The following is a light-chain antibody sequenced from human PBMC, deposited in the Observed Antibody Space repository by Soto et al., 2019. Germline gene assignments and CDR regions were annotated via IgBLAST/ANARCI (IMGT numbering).Light chain of an antibody. Sequence: LTQPASVSGSPVQSITISCTGYSSDIGGYNYVSWYQQHPVKAPKLMIYDVSNRPSGVSYRFSGSKSGNTASLTISGLQAEDEADYYCSSYTSSSTLVFGTGTKVTVL. V-gene: IGLV2-14*01. J-gene: IGLJ1*01. CDR1: SSDIGGYNY. CDR3: SSYTSSSTLV. CDR2: DVS.